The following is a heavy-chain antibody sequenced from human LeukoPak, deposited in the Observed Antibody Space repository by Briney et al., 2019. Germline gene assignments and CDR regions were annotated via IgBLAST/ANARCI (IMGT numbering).Heavy chain of an antibody. D-gene: IGHD3-22*01. Sequence: SETLSLTCTVSGGSISSGGYYWSWIRQHPGKGLEWIGYIYYSGSTYYNPSLKSRVTISVDTSKNQFSLKLSSVTAADTAVYYCARDKYYDSRGYYEFDYWGQGTLVTVSS. CDR3: ARDKYYDSRGYYEFDY. V-gene: IGHV4-31*03. CDR2: IYYSGST. J-gene: IGHJ4*02. CDR1: GGSISSGGYY.